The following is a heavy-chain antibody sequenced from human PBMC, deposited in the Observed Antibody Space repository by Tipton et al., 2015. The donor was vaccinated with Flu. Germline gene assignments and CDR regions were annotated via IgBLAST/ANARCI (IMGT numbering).Heavy chain of an antibody. D-gene: IGHD3-10*01. CDR3: AREAAPTPGAGYQYES. Sequence: TLSLTCTVSGDSISNYYWGWIRQPAGKGLQWIGRIHTSGSTDYNPSLKGRVTMSVDTSRNQFSLRLSSVTAADTAVYFCAREAAPTPGAGYQYESWGQGKLVTVSS. CDR1: GDSISNYY. J-gene: IGHJ5*02. V-gene: IGHV4-4*07. CDR2: IHTSGST.